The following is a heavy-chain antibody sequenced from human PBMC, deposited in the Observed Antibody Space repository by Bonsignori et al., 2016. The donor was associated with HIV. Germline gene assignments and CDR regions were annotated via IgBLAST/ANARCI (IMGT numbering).Heavy chain of an antibody. CDR1: GFTFSSHA. CDR3: AKDPPASGYAFDM. D-gene: IGHD3-22*01. CDR2: IWFDGTTK. V-gene: IGHV3-33*06. J-gene: IGHJ3*02. Sequence: GGSLRLSCAGSGFTFSSHAMHWVRQAPGKGLEWVAMIWFDGTTKYYVDSAKGRFTISRDNSKNTVYLQMNSLRVEDTAVYYCAKDPPASGYAFDMWGQGSVVTVSS.